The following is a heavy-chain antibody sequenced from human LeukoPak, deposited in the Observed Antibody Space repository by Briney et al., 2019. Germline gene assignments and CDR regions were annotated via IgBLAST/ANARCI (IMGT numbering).Heavy chain of an antibody. CDR3: ARGGISWIQLWLHPYYYGMDV. D-gene: IGHD5-18*01. CDR1: GYTFTAYY. J-gene: IGHJ6*02. Sequence: ASVKVSCKASGYTFTAYYMHWVRQAPGQGLEWMGWISPHSGGTNYAQKFQGRVTMTTDTSTSTAYMELRSLRSDDTAVYYCARGGISWIQLWLHPYYYGMDVWGQGTTVTVSS. CDR2: ISPHSGGT. V-gene: IGHV1-2*02.